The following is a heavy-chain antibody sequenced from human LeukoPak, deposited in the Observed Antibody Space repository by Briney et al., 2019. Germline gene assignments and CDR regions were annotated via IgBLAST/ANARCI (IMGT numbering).Heavy chain of an antibody. D-gene: IGHD1-26*01. CDR3: ARVIGGSYYWFDP. CDR1: GYTFTGYY. J-gene: IGHJ5*02. V-gene: IGHV1-2*02. CDR2: INPNSGGT. Sequence: ASVKVSCKASGYTFTGYYMHWVRQAPGQGLEWMGWINPNSGGTNYAQKFQGRVTMTRDTSISTAYMELSRLRSDDTAVYYCARVIGGSYYWFDPWGQGTLVTVSS.